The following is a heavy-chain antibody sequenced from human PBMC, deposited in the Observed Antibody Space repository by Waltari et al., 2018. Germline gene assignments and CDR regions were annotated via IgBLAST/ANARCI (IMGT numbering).Heavy chain of an antibody. CDR1: GFTFSNYW. Sequence: EVQLVESGGDLVQPGGSLRLSCAASGFTFSNYWMHWVRQAPGKGLALVSRINVEGSSTVYANSVAGRFTISRDNAKNTVYLEMSGLRAEDTAVYYCTRGEINYSRFDYWGQGSLVTVSS. CDR3: TRGEINYSRFDY. CDR2: INVEGSST. V-gene: IGHV3-74*01. J-gene: IGHJ4*02. D-gene: IGHD4-4*01.